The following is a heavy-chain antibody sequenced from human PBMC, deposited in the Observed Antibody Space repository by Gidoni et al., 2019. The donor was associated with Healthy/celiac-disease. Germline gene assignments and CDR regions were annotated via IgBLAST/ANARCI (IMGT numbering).Heavy chain of an antibody. D-gene: IGHD6-13*01. CDR2: ISGSGGST. CDR3: AKGHRLAAPA. CDR1: AFTFSRYA. Sequence: EVQLLESGGGLVQPGGSLRLSCAASAFTFSRYAMSWVRQATGEGLDGVAAISGSGGSTYCADSLMGRFTISLSNSKTTLYPQITGLRAEETAVYYGAKGHRLAAPAWGQGTLVTVSS. J-gene: IGHJ5*02. V-gene: IGHV3-23*01.